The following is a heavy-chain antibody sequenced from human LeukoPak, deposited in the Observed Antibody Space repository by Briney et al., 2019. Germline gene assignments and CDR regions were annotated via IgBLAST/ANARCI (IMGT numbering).Heavy chain of an antibody. CDR1: GFTFSDYY. Sequence: GGSLRLSCAASGFTFSDYYMIWIRQAPGKGLEWVSYISNSGSAIYLADSVKGRFTISRDNAKNSLFLQMNSLRAEDTAVYYCAGEGYSLGGDAFDIWGQGTMVTVSP. J-gene: IGHJ3*02. CDR3: AGEGYSLGGDAFDI. CDR2: ISNSGSAI. D-gene: IGHD2-15*01. V-gene: IGHV3-11*04.